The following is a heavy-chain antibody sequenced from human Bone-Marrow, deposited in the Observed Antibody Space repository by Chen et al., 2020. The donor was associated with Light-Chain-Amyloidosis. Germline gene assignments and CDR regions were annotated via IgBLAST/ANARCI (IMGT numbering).Heavy chain of an antibody. CDR2: LFPRASNA. V-gene: IGHV5-51*01. D-gene: IGHD5-12*01. J-gene: IGHJ4*02. Sequence: EVQLEQSGPEVKKPGESLKISCKGSGYTFPNYWIGWVRQMPGKGLEGRRVLFPRASNARFSPSFEGRVTISADKSSTTAYLQWRSLKASDTAMYYCARRRDGYNFDYWGQGTLVTVSS. CDR3: ARRRDGYNFDY. CDR1: GYTFPNYW.